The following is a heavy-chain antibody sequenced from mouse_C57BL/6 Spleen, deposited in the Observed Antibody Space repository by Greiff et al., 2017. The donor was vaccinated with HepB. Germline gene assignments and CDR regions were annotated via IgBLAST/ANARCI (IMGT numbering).Heavy chain of an antibody. V-gene: IGHV1-15*01. CDR1: GYTFTDYE. CDR3: TRLGPDYYGEAWFAY. D-gene: IGHD1-1*01. CDR2: IDPETGGT. Sequence: VQLQQSGAELVRPGASVTLSCKASGYTFTDYEMHWVKQTPVHGLEWIGAIDPETGGTAYNQKFKGKAILTADKSSSTAYMELRSLTSEDSAVYYCTRLGPDYYGEAWFAYWGQGTLVTVSA. J-gene: IGHJ3*01.